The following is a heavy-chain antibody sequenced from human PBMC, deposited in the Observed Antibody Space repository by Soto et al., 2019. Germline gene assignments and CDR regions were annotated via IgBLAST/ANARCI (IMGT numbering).Heavy chain of an antibody. V-gene: IGHV3-21*01. CDR2: ISSSSSYI. D-gene: IGHD3-22*01. CDR1: GFTFSSYS. CDR3: ASRYDSSGYGYYYYYGMDV. J-gene: IGHJ6*02. Sequence: KAGGSLRLSCAASGFTFSSYSMNWVRQAPGKGLEWVSSISSSSSYIYYADSVKGRFTISRDNAKNSLYLQMNSLRAEDTAVYYCASRYDSSGYGYYYYYGMDVWGQGTTVTVSS.